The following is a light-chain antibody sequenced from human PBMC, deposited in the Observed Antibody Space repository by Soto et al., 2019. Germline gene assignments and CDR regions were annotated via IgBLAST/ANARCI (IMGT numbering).Light chain of an antibody. CDR2: WAS. Sequence: DIVMTQSPDSLAVSLAERATINCKSSQCVLYSSNNKNYLAWYQQKPGQPPKLLIYWASTRESGVPDRFSGSGSGTDFTLTISSLQAEDVAVYYCQQFYTTPFTFGGGTKVEIK. V-gene: IGKV4-1*01. J-gene: IGKJ4*01. CDR3: QQFYTTPFT. CDR1: QCVLYSSNNKNY.